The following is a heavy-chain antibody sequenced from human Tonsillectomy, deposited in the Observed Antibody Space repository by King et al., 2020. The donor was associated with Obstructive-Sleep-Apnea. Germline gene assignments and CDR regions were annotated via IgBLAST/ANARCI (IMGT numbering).Heavy chain of an antibody. J-gene: IGHJ4*02. CDR1: GGSITSGTFY. D-gene: IGHD6-19*01. V-gene: IGHV4-31*03. CDR3: ARERPSGWYSDY. CDR2: IYHSGAT. Sequence: VQLQESGPGLVKPSQTLSLTCTVSGGSITSGTFYWSWVRHRPGKGLEWIGYIYHSGATYYNPSLQSRLTIAVDTSKNQFSLELTSVTAADTAVYYGARERPSGWYSDYWGQGTLVTVSS.